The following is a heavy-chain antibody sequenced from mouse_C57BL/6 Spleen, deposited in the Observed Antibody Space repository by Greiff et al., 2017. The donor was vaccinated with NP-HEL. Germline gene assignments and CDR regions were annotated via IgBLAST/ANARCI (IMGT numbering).Heavy chain of an antibody. CDR2: IDPSDSYT. CDR1: GYTFTSYW. V-gene: IGHV1-59*01. D-gene: IGHD4-1*01. Sequence: QVQLQQPGAELVRPGTSVKLSCKASGYTFTSYWMHWVKQRPGQGLEWIGVIDPSDSYTNYNQKFKGKATLTVDTSSSTAYMQLSSLTSEDSAVYYCARGKTGDNWYFDVWGTGTTVTVSS. CDR3: ARGKTGDNWYFDV. J-gene: IGHJ1*03.